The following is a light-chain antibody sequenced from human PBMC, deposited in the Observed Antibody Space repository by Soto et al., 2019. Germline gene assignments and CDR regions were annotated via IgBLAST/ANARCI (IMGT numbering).Light chain of an antibody. CDR3: QQYDILPIT. Sequence: DIQMTQSPSSLSASVGDSLTITCRASQYISTYLNWYQQKPGKAPNLLIYDASNLEIGVPSRFSGSGSGTHFTFTISSLQTEDIGTYYCQQYDILPITFGRGTRLEIK. J-gene: IGKJ5*01. CDR1: QYISTY. V-gene: IGKV1-33*01. CDR2: DAS.